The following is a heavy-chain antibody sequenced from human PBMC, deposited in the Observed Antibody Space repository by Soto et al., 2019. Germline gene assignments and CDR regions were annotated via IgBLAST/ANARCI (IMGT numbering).Heavy chain of an antibody. J-gene: IGHJ6*02. CDR3: ARAYYGMDV. V-gene: IGHV3-48*02. Sequence: PGGSLRLSCGASGFTFSSYNMNWVRQAPGKGLEWVSYIDNIGGSKHYAESVRGRFTISRDNAKSSLYLQMNSLRDDDTAVYYCARAYYGMDVWGQGTTVTVSS. CDR1: GFTFSSYN. CDR2: IDNIGGSK.